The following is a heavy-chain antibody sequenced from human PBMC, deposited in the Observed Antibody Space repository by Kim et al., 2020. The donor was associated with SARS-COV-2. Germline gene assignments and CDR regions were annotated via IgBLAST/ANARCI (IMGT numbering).Heavy chain of an antibody. J-gene: IGHJ4*02. CDR3: ARVYGYSYGYSDY. CDR1: GFTFSSYW. CDR2: INSDGSST. D-gene: IGHD5-18*01. V-gene: IGHV3-74*01. Sequence: GGSLRLSCAASGFTFSSYWMHWVRQAPGKGLVWVSRINSDGSSTSYADSVKGRFTISRDNAKNTLYLQMNSLRAEDTAVYYCARVYGYSYGYSDYWGQGTLVTVSS.